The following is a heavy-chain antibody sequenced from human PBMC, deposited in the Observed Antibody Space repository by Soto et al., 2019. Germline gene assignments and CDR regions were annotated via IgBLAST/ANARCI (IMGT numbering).Heavy chain of an antibody. CDR1: GYISSTYT. CDR3: ARVSFETSGYADY. D-gene: IGHD3-22*01. V-gene: IGHV1-3*01. Sequence: ASGKVSCKASGYISSTYTMHWVRQAPGQGLEWMGWINAANGNTKYSQNFQGRVTISRDTSASTAYLELSSLRSEDTAVYYCARVSFETSGYADYWGQGTLVTVSS. J-gene: IGHJ4*02. CDR2: INAANGNT.